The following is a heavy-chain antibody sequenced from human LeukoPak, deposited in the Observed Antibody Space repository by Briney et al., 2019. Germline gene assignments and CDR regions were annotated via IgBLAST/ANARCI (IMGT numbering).Heavy chain of an antibody. J-gene: IGHJ4*02. CDR3: AKVACPSAVAAFFDY. CDR2: IRYDGSYK. V-gene: IGHV3-30*02. D-gene: IGHD6-19*01. CDR1: GFTFSSYG. Sequence: PGGSLRLSCAASGFTFSSYGMYWVRQAPGKGLEWVAFIRYDGSYKYYADSVKDRFTISRDNSKNTVYLQMNSLRGEDTAVYYCAKVACPSAVAAFFDYWGQGTLVTVSS.